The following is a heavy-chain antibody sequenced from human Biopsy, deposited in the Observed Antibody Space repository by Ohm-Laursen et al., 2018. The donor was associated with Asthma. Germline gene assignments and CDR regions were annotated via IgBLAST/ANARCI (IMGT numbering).Heavy chain of an antibody. CDR3: ARCQVGYSSGWSLLLRKIYYSGMDV. D-gene: IGHD6-19*01. V-gene: IGHV1-69*01. CDR2: IITVFGTT. Sequence: SSVKVSCKAPGGTFSNFAISWVRQAPGQGLEWLGGIITVFGTTTYAQKFQARVTITADESTSTAYMEVSSLRSEDTAIYYCARCQVGYSSGWSLLLRKIYYSGMDVWGQGTAVTVSS. J-gene: IGHJ6*02. CDR1: GGTFSNFA.